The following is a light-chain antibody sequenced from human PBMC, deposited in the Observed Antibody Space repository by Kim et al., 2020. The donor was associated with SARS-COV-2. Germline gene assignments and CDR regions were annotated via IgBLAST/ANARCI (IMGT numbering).Light chain of an antibody. CDR3: QAWDSSTAV. V-gene: IGLV3-1*01. CDR2: QDT. CDR1: KLGDNY. J-gene: IGLJ3*02. Sequence: SYELTQPPSVSVSPGQTASITCFGDKLGDNYVSWYQQRPGQSPVVVIYQDTNRPSGIPERFSGSNSGNTATLTISGAQAMDEADYYCQAWDSSTAVFGVG.